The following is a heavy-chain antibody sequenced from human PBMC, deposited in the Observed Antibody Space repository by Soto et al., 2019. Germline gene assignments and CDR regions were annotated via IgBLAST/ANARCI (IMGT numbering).Heavy chain of an antibody. J-gene: IGHJ4*02. V-gene: IGHV3-23*01. CDR1: GFNFSNYA. D-gene: IGHD3-3*01. Sequence: EVQLLESGGDFKQPGGSLRLSCEGSGFNFSNYALNWVRQAPGKRLEWVSVISGNSGTTYYAASVKGRFTISRDNSKNTRYLRMNLLRAGDTAIYYLAKGRAITVFGVITPFDSWGQGTLVTVSS. CDR2: ISGNSGTT. CDR3: AKGRAITVFGVITPFDS.